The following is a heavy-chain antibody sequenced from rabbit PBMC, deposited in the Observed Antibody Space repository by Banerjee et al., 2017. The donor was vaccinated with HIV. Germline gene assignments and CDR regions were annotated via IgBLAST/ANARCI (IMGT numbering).Heavy chain of an antibody. CDR2: IYTNKGRT. D-gene: IGHD4-1*01. CDR3: ARDLAGVIGWNFNL. CDR1: GFDFSDYY. Sequence: QLKETGGGLVQPGGSLTLSCKASGFDFSDYYMTWVRPAPGKGLEWIGIIYTNKGRTDYASWVDGRFTISSDNAQNTVDLQMNSLTAADTATYFCARDLAGVIGWNFNLWGPGTLVTVS. V-gene: IGHV1S7*01. J-gene: IGHJ4*01.